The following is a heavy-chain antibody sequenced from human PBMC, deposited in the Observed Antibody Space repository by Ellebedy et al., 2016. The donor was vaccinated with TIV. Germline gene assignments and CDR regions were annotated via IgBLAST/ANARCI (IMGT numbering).Heavy chain of an antibody. CDR3: ARVSSGWGGKQEFDP. V-gene: IGHV1-2*04. J-gene: IGHJ5*02. CDR1: GYTFTGYY. CDR2: INPNSGGT. Sequence: ASVKVSCKASGYTFTGYYMHWVRQAPGQGLEWMGWINPNSGGTNYAQKFQGWVTMTRDTSISTAYMELRSLRSDDTAVYYCARVSSGWGGKQEFDPWGQGTLVTVSS. D-gene: IGHD6-19*01.